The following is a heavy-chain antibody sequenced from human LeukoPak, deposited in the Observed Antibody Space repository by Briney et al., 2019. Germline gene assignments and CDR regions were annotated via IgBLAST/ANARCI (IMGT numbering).Heavy chain of an antibody. V-gene: IGHV4-39*01. CDR2: IYYTGST. J-gene: IGHJ4*02. CDR3: ARHGRFLRLGELSLYPDY. D-gene: IGHD3-16*02. CDR1: GGSISSSSYS. Sequence: SETLSLTCTASGGSISSSSYSWGWIRQPPGKGLEWIGTIYYTGSTFYNPSLRSRVTIYADTSKNQFSLKLSSVTAADTAVYYCARHGRFLRLGELSLYPDYWGQGTLVTVSS.